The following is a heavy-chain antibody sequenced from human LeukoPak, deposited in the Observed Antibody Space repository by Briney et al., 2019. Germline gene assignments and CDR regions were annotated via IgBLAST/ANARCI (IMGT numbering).Heavy chain of an antibody. J-gene: IGHJ4*02. V-gene: IGHV3-7*04. D-gene: IGHD6-13*01. CDR1: GSTFSDYW. Sequence: PGGSLRLSCEASGSTFSDYWMSWVRQAPGKGLEWVAIIKEDGSEKFYVGSVKGRFTISRDNAKNSLYLQMDNLRAEDTAVYYCTRAFSSWSDYFDYWGQGTLVTVSS. CDR2: IKEDGSEK. CDR3: TRAFSSWSDYFDY.